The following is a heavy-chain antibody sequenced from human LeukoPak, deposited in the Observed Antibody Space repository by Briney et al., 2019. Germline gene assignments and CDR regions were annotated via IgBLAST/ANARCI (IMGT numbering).Heavy chain of an antibody. CDR1: GFTFSSYS. CDR3: ASPVIAGDDAFDI. CDR2: ISSSSSTI. V-gene: IGHV3-48*01. Sequence: PGGSLRLSCAASGFTFSSYSMNWVRQAPGKGLEWVSYISSSSSTIYYADSVKGRFTISRDNAKNSLYLQMNSLRAEDTAAYYCASPVIAGDDAFDIWGQGTMVTVSS. J-gene: IGHJ3*02. D-gene: IGHD6-13*01.